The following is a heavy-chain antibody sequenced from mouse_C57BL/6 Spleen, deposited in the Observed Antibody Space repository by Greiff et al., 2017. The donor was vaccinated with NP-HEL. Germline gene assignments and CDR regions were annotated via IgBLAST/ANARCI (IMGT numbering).Heavy chain of an antibody. V-gene: IGHV3-6*01. CDR3: ARVEYDYVYAD. CDR2: ISSDGSN. D-gene: IGHD2-4*01. CDR1: GYSITSGYY. J-gene: IGHJ3*01. Sequence: VQLQQSGPGLVKPSQSLSLTCSVTGYSITSGYYWNWIRQFPGNQLEWMGYISSDGSNNYNPSLKNRISITRDTSKNQFYLKLNSVTTEDTATYDSARVEYDYVYADWGQGALVTVST.